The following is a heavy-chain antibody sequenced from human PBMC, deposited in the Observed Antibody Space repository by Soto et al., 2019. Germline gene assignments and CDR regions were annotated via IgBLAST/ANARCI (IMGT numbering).Heavy chain of an antibody. CDR1: GGTFSSYA. CDR2: IIPIFGTA. CDR3: ARMDLVVVVAATHYYYYGMDV. J-gene: IGHJ6*02. Sequence: QVQLVQSGAEVKKPGSSVKGSCKASGGTFSSYAISWVRQAPGQGLEWMGGIIPIFGTANYAQKFQGRVTITADESTSTAYMELSSLRSEDTAVYYCARMDLVVVVAATHYYYYGMDVWGQGTTVTVSS. D-gene: IGHD2-15*01. V-gene: IGHV1-69*12.